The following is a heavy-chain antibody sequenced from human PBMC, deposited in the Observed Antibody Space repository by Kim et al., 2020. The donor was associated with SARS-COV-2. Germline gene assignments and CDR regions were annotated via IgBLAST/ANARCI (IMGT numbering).Heavy chain of an antibody. CDR1: GGSISSSSYY. CDR3: ARHVAARAADYYYYYYMDV. V-gene: IGHV4-39*01. CDR2: IYYSGST. J-gene: IGHJ6*03. D-gene: IGHD6-6*01. Sequence: SETLSLTCTVSGGSISSSSYYWGWIRQPPGKGLEWIGSIYYSGSTYYNPSLKSRVTISVDTSKNQFSLKLSSVTAADTAVYYCARHVAARAADYYYYYYMDVWGKGTTVTVSS.